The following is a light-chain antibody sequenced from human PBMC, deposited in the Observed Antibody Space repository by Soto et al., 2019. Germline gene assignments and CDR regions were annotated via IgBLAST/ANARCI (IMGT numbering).Light chain of an antibody. J-gene: IGKJ2*01. CDR3: MQDPGYT. V-gene: IGKV2-28*01. Sequence: DIVMTQSPLSLPVTPGEPASISCRSSQSLLHSDGYNFLDWYLQKPGQSPQLLIYLGSNRASGVPDRFSGSGSGTDLSLKISRVEAEDVGVYYCMQDPGYTFGHGTKLEIK. CDR1: QSLLHSDGYNF. CDR2: LGS.